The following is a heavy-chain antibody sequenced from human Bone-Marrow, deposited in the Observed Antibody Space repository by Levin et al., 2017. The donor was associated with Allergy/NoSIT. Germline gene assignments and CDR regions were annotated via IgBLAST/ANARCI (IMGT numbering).Heavy chain of an antibody. D-gene: IGHD2-8*01. CDR1: GGSIRSGGYS. CDR3: ARGESMYLEEGGWFDP. V-gene: IGHV4-30-2*01. J-gene: IGHJ5*02. CDR2: IYQSGST. Sequence: SQTLSLTCAVSGGSIRSGGYSWSWIRQPPGKGLEWIGHIYQSGSTNYHPSLKSRVTISIDRSKNQFSLKLDSVTAADTAIYYCARGESMYLEEGGWFDPWGQGTLVTVSS.